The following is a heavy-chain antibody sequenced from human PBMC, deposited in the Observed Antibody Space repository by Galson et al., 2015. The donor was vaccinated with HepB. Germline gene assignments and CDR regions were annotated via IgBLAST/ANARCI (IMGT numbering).Heavy chain of an antibody. D-gene: IGHD1-26*01. CDR1: GYTFTGYY. CDR2: INTNSGGT. V-gene: IGHV1-2*02. CDR3: AGQIVGGTVYFDS. Sequence: SVKVSCKASGYTFTGYYMHWVRQAPGQGLEWMGWINTNSGGTSYAQKFQGRVTMTRDTSISTAYMELSRLTSDDTAVYYCAGQIVGGTVYFDSWGQGTLATVSS. J-gene: IGHJ4*02.